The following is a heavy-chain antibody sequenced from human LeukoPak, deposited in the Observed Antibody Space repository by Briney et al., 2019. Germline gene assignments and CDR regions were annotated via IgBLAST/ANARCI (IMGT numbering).Heavy chain of an antibody. J-gene: IGHJ3*02. CDR3: ARDGIPTYAFDI. D-gene: IGHD1-26*01. CDR1: GFTFSSYW. V-gene: IGHV3-7*01. Sequence: GGSLRLSCSASGFTFSSYWMSWVRQAPGKGLEWMANINRDGGAQNYVDSVKGRFTIPRDNAKNSLFLQVNNLRAEDTALYYCARDGIPTYAFDIWGQGTMVTVSP. CDR2: INRDGGAQ.